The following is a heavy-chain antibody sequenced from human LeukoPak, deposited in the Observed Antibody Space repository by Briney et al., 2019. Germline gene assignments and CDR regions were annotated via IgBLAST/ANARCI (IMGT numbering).Heavy chain of an antibody. D-gene: IGHD3-22*01. V-gene: IGHV4-59*01. CDR2: IYYSGST. CDR1: GGSISSYY. Sequence: PSETLSLTCTVSGGSISSYYWSWIRQPPGKGLEWIGYIYYSGSTNYNPSLKSRVTISVDTSKNQFSLKLSSVTAADTAVYYCARDLDYYDSSGYPFGYFDYWGQGTLVTVSS. J-gene: IGHJ4*02. CDR3: ARDLDYYDSSGYPFGYFDY.